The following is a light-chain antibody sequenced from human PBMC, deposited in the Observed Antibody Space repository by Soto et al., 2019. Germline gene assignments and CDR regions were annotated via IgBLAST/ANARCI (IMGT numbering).Light chain of an antibody. CDR1: SSDVGGYNY. CDR2: DVS. Sequence: QSALTQPPSASGSPGQSVTISCTGTSSDVGGYNYVSWYQQHPGKAPKLMIYDVSKRPSGVPDRFSGSKSGSTASLIVSGLQAEDEADYYCSSYAGSKNLVFGGGTKLTVL. CDR3: SSYAGSKNLV. J-gene: IGLJ3*02. V-gene: IGLV2-8*01.